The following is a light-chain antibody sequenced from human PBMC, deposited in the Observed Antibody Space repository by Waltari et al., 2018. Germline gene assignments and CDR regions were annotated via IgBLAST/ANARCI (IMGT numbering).Light chain of an antibody. Sequence: NFMLTQPHSVSESPGKTVTISCTRSSGSIASNYVQWYQQRPRSAPPTVIYEDNQRPSGGPARFSGSIDSSSNSASLTISGLKTEDEADYYWQSYDSSNQVVFGGGTKLTVL. J-gene: IGLJ2*01. CDR3: QSYDSSNQVV. CDR1: SGSIASNY. CDR2: EDN. V-gene: IGLV6-57*04.